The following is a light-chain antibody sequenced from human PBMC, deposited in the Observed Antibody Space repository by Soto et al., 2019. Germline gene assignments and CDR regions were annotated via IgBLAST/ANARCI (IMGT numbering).Light chain of an antibody. V-gene: IGLV2-23*02. Sequence: QSALTQPASVSGSPGQSITMSCTGTSSDVGNYNLVSWYQQHPGKAPKLLIFEINKRPSGVSNRFSGSKSGNTASLTISGLQAEDEADYYCCSFAGSIIFYVFVTGTKVTVL. J-gene: IGLJ1*01. CDR1: SSDVGNYNL. CDR3: CSFAGSIIFYV. CDR2: EIN.